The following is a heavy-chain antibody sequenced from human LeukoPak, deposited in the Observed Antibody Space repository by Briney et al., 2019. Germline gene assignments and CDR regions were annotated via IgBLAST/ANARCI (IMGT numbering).Heavy chain of an antibody. D-gene: IGHD5-18*01. CDR3: ARDWAAMVTFVDY. CDR1: GYTFTGYY. V-gene: IGHV1-2*02. J-gene: IGHJ4*02. Sequence: GASVKVSCKASGYTFTGYYMHWVRQAPGQGLEWMGWINPNSGGTNYAQKFQGRVTMTRDTSISTAYMELSRLRSDDTAVYYCARDWAAMVTFVDYWGQGTLVTVSS. CDR2: INPNSGGT.